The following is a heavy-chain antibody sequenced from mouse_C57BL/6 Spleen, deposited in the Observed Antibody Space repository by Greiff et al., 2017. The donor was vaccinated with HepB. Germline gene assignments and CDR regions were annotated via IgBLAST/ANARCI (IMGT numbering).Heavy chain of an antibody. CDR3: ARETTVVAPYYFDY. D-gene: IGHD1-1*01. Sequence: VQLQQSGPELVKPGASVKISCKASGYAFSSSWMNWVKQRPGKGLEWIGRIYPGDGDTNYNGKFKGKAILTADKSSSTAYMQLSSLTSEDSAVYFCARETTVVAPYYFDYWGQGTTLTVSS. V-gene: IGHV1-82*01. CDR1: GYAFSSSW. CDR2: IYPGDGDT. J-gene: IGHJ2*01.